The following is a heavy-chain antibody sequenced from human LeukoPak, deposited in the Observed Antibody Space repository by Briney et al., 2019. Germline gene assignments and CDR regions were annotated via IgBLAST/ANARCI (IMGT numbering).Heavy chain of an antibody. CDR2: IRPNSGDT. V-gene: IGHV1-2*02. CDR1: GYTFTAYH. J-gene: IGHJ4*02. D-gene: IGHD1-1*01. CDR3: VRSGYNWGFDY. Sequence: ASVKVSCKASGYTFTAYHMQWVRQAPGQGLEWMGWIRPNSGDTGFAQKFQGRVTMTRDTSISTAYLELSRLRSDDTAVYYCVRSGYNWGFDYWGQGTLVTVSS.